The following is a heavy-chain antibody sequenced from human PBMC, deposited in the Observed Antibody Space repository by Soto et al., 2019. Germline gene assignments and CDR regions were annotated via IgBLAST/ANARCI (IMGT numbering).Heavy chain of an antibody. J-gene: IGHJ4*02. CDR1: GFTFRSFC. V-gene: IGHV3-30*18. CDR2: ISYDGVNE. Sequence: QGQLVESGGGVVKPGRSLRLSCAASGFTFRSFCMPWVRQTPGKGLEWVARISYDGVNEDYADSVKGRFGISRENYKKALYLHMDSMRVKAKAVYYCEQDKAWELPYPRRPGYWGQGTLVTVSS. CDR3: EQDKAWELPYPRRPGY. D-gene: IGHD1-26*01.